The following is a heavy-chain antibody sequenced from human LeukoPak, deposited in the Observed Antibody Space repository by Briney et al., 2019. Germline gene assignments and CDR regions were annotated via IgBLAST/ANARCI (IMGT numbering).Heavy chain of an antibody. CDR1: GFTFDDYA. V-gene: IGHV3-9*01. CDR2: ISWNSGSI. CDR3: AKSPDYYYGMDV. Sequence: PGRSLRLSCAASGFTFDDYAMHWVRQAPGKGLEWVSGISWNSGSIGYADSVKGRFTISRDNAKNSLYLQMNSLRAEDTALYYCAKSPDYYYGMDVWGQGTTVTVSS. J-gene: IGHJ6*02.